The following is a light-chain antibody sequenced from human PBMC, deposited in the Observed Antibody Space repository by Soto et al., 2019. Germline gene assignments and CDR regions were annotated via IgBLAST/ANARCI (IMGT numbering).Light chain of an antibody. J-gene: IGKJ1*01. CDR1: QSLSSSH. CDR3: QQYGTSSWT. CDR2: DAS. Sequence: EIVLTQFPGTLSLSPGARATLSCRASQSLSSSHLAWYQQKRGQAPSLLIYDASIRATGIPERFSGSGSGTDFTLTINSLEPEDFAVYYCQQYGTSSWTFGQGTKVDIK. V-gene: IGKV3-20*01.